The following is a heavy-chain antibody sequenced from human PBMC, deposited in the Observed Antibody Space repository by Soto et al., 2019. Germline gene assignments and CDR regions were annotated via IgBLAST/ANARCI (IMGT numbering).Heavy chain of an antibody. D-gene: IGHD6-19*01. CDR3: ARDYGSGWKN. V-gene: IGHV4-34*01. Sequence: PSETLSLTCAVYGGSFSGYYWSWIRQPPGKGLEWIGEINHSGSTNYNPSLKSRVTISVDTSKNQFSLKLSSVTAADTAVYYCARDYGSGWKNWGQGTLVTVSS. CDR2: INHSGST. CDR1: GGSFSGYY. J-gene: IGHJ4*02.